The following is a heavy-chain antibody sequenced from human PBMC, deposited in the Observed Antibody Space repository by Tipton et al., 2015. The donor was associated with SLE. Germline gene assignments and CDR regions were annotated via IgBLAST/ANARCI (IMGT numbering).Heavy chain of an antibody. J-gene: IGHJ3*02. CDR1: GFTFSSYW. Sequence: GSLRLSCAASGFTFSSYWMSWVRQAPGKGLEWVANIKQDGSEKYYVDSVKSRFTISRDNAKNSLYLQMNSLRAEDTAVYYCARPQQQLPGGSAFDIWGQGTMVTVSS. CDR2: IKQDGSEK. V-gene: IGHV3-7*01. D-gene: IGHD6-13*01. CDR3: ARPQQQLPGGSAFDI.